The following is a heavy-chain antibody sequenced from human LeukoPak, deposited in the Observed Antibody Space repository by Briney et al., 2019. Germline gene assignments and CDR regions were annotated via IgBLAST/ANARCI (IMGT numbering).Heavy chain of an antibody. D-gene: IGHD3-3*01. CDR3: AKGSGYYDFWSGYYDY. CDR1: GFTFSTFD. J-gene: IGHJ4*02. CDR2: IGTAGDT. Sequence: GGSLRLSCAASGFTFSTFDMHWVRQVTGKGLEWVSGIGTAGDTYYTGSVKGRFTISRENAKNSLYLQMNSLRAGDTAVYYCAKGSGYYDFWSGYYDYWGQGTLVTVSS. V-gene: IGHV3-13*01.